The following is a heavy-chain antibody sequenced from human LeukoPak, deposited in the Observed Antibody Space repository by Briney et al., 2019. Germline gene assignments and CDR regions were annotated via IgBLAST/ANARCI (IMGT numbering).Heavy chain of an antibody. CDR1: GGSISRSSYY. CDR2: IYYSGST. CDR3: ARHRGSVGATPGYYYYGMDV. J-gene: IGHJ6*02. Sequence: SETLSLTCTVSGGSISRSSYYWGWIRQPPGKGLEWIGSIYYSGSTYYNPSLKSRVTISVDTSKNQFSLKLSSVTAADTAVYYCARHRGSVGATPGYYYYGMDVWGQGTTVTVSS. D-gene: IGHD1-26*01. V-gene: IGHV4-39*01.